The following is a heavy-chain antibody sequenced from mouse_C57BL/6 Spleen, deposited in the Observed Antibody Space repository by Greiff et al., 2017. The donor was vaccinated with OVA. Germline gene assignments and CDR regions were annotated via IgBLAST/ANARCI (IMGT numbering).Heavy chain of an antibody. D-gene: IGHD2-4*01. Sequence: DVMLVESGGGLVQPGGSMKLSCVASGFTFSNYWMNWVRQSPEKGLEWVAQIRLKSDNYATHYAESVKGRFTISRDDSKSSVYLQMNNLRAEDTGIYYCTAGDYGGYFDVWGTGTTVTVSS. J-gene: IGHJ1*03. CDR3: TAGDYGGYFDV. CDR2: IRLKSDNYAT. V-gene: IGHV6-3*01. CDR1: GFTFSNYW.